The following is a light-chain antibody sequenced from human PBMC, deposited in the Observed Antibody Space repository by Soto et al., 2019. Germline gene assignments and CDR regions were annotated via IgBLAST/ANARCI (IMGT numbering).Light chain of an antibody. Sequence: QSALTQPASVSGSPGQSITISCTGTSSDVGGYNYVSWYQQHPGKAPKLMIYDVSNRPSGVSKRFSGSKSGNTASLTISGLHAEDEADYYCISYTSSSGVFGGGTKVTVL. CDR2: DVS. CDR3: ISYTSSSGV. J-gene: IGLJ2*01. CDR1: SSDVGGYNY. V-gene: IGLV2-14*01.